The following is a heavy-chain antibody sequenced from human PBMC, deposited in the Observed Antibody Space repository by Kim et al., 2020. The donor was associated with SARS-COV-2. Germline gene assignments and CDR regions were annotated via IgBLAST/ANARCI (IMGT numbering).Heavy chain of an antibody. J-gene: IGHJ3*01. CDR3: AKVGYRDPGDDAFDV. CDR2: LWFDGGNK. CDR1: GFTFSTYG. Sequence: GGSLRLSCAASGFTFSTYGMHWVRQAPGKGLEWVAILWFDGGNKYYADSVKGRFTISRDNSRNILYLDMNSLRAEDTAVYYCAKVGYRDPGDDAFDVWGQGTMVTVSS. V-gene: IGHV3-33*06. D-gene: IGHD3-16*01.